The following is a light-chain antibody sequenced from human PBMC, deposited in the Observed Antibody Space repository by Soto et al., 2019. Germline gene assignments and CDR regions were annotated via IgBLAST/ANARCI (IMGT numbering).Light chain of an antibody. J-gene: IGKJ1*01. V-gene: IGKV3-15*01. Sequence: EIVMTQSPATLSVSPGERATLSCRASQSVSSNLAWYQQKPGQAPRLLIYGASTRATGIPARFSGSGSGTDFTLTISSLQSEYFAVYYCQQYNNWPPRWTFGQGTKVEIK. CDR3: QQYNNWPPRWT. CDR1: QSVSSN. CDR2: GAS.